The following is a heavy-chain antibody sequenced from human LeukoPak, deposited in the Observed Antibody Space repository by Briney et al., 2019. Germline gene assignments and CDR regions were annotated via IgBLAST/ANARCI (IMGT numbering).Heavy chain of an antibody. V-gene: IGHV3-23*01. J-gene: IGHJ4*02. Sequence: GGSLRLSCAASGFTFSNFHMTWVRQSPGKGLEWVSAISDSGGNTWYADSVKGRFTISRDNSKNTVYLQMNSLRAEDTAVHYCAKELRSISATTGFDYWGQGTLVTVSS. CDR2: ISDSGGNT. D-gene: IGHD1-20*01. CDR3: AKELRSISATTGFDY. CDR1: GFTFSNFH.